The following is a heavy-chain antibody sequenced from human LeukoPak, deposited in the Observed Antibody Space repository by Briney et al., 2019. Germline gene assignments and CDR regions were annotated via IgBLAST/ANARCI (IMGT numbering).Heavy chain of an antibody. Sequence: SETLSLTCTVSGGSMSSYYWSWIRQPAGKGLEWIGRIYSSGSTNYNPSLKSRVTMSIDTSKNQFSLKLSSVTAADTAVYYCVRDTYSRSDTSCYDSWGQGTLVTVSS. CDR2: IYSSGST. CDR1: GGSMSSYY. V-gene: IGHV4-4*07. CDR3: VRDTYSRSDTSCYDS. J-gene: IGHJ4*02. D-gene: IGHD2-2*01.